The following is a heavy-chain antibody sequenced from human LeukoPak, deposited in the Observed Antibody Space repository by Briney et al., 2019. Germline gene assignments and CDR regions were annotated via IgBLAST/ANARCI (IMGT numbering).Heavy chain of an antibody. CDR1: GFTFSSCG. J-gene: IGHJ4*02. V-gene: IGHV3-33*01. CDR2: ISYDGSNK. Sequence: GGSLRLPCAASGFTFSSCGVHWVRQAPGKGLEWVAVISYDGSNKYYADSVRGGFTLPRDNAKNTLYLQMNSLRAEDTAVYYCARDMGALVTWFLDYWGQGTLVTVSS. D-gene: IGHD3-9*01. CDR3: ARDMGALVTWFLDY.